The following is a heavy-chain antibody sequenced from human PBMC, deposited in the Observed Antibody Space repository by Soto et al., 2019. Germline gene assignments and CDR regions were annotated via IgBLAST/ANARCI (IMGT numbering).Heavy chain of an antibody. V-gene: IGHV4-59*01. Sequence: QVQLQESDPGLVKPSETLSLTCTVSGGSISSYYWSWIRQPPGKGLEWIGYIYYSGSTNYNPSLRGRVTISVDTCKNQFSLKRSSVTAADTAVYYCARDPDGTGYVDYWGQGTLVTVSS. CDR2: IYYSGST. CDR1: GGSISSYY. CDR3: ARDPDGTGYVDY. J-gene: IGHJ4*02. D-gene: IGHD3-10*01.